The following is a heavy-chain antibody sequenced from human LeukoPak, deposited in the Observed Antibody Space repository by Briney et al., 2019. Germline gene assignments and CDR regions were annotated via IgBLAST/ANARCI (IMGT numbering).Heavy chain of an antibody. CDR1: GDSISSGNFY. CDR2: IYTSEST. V-gene: IGHV4-61*02. D-gene: IGHD2-2*01. CDR3: ARHIVVVLAAKTYYFDY. Sequence: NASETLSLTCTVSGDSISSGNFYWSWIRQPAGKGLEWIGRIYTSESTNYNPSLKSRVTISVDTSKNQFSLKLSSVTAADTAVYYCARHIVVVLAAKTYYFDYWGQGTLVTVSS. J-gene: IGHJ4*02.